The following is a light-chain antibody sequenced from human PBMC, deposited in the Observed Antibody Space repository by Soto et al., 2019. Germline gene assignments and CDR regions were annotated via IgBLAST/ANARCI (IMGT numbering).Light chain of an antibody. CDR1: SGDVGGYNF. Sequence: QSALTQPRSVSGSPGQSVTISCTGTSGDVGGYNFVSWYQQHPGKAPKLMIYDVSKRPSGVPDRFSGYKSGNTASLTISGLQAEDEADYYCCSYAGSYTWVFGTGTKVTVL. J-gene: IGLJ1*01. CDR2: DVS. CDR3: CSYAGSYTWV. V-gene: IGLV2-11*01.